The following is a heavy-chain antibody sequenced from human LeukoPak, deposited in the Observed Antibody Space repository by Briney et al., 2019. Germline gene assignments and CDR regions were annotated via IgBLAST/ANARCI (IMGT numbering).Heavy chain of an antibody. CDR2: IYYSGST. CDR3: ARQGYYYDSSGYYSLDY. CDR1: AGSISSSSYY. Sequence: SETLSLTCTDSAGSISSSSYYWGWIRQPPGKGLEWIGSIYYSGSTYYNPSLKSRVTISVDTSKNQFSLKLSSVTAADTAVYYCARQGYYYDSSGYYSLDYWGQGTLVTVSS. J-gene: IGHJ4*02. D-gene: IGHD3-22*01. V-gene: IGHV4-39*01.